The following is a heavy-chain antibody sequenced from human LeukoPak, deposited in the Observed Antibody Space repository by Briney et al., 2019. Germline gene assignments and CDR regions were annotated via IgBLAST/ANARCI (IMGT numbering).Heavy chain of an antibody. D-gene: IGHD4-23*01. CDR3: AGGYGGFDY. CDR1: GGTFSGYY. CDR2: SNDSGGT. Sequence: PSETLSLTCAVYGGTFSGYYWSWIRQPPGKRLEWVGESNDSGGTNYNPSLKSRVTISVDTSKNQFSLKLSSVTAADTAVYYCAGGYGGFDYWGQGTLVTVSS. J-gene: IGHJ4*02. V-gene: IGHV4-34*01.